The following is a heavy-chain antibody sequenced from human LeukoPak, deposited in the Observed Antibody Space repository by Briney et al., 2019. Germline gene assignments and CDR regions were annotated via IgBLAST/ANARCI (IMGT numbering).Heavy chain of an antibody. CDR1: GFTFSSYS. D-gene: IGHD3-22*01. V-gene: IGHV3-48*01. J-gene: IGHJ4*02. CDR3: ARATVEVVPYFDY. CDR2: ISSSSSTI. Sequence: GGSLRLSCAASGFTFSSYSMNWVRQAPGKGLEWVSYISSSSSTIYYADSVKGRFTISRDNAKNSLYLQMNSLRAEDTAVYYCARATVEVVPYFDYWGQGTLVTVSS.